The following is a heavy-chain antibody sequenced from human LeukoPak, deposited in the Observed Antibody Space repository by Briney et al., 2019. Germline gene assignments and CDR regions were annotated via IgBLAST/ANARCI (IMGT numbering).Heavy chain of an antibody. V-gene: IGHV3-30*18. CDR1: GFTFSSYG. CDR3: AKAVYGSGSYGDY. D-gene: IGHD3-10*01. Sequence: GRSLRLSCAASGFTFSSYGMHWVRQAPGKGLEWVAIMSYDGSNEYYADSVKGRFTISRDNSKNTLYLQMNSLRAEDTAVYYCAKAVYGSGSYGDYWGQGTLVTVSS. CDR2: MSYDGSNE. J-gene: IGHJ4*02.